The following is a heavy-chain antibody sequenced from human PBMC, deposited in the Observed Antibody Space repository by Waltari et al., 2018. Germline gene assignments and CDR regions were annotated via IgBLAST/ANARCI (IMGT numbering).Heavy chain of an antibody. CDR1: GFTCSTYN. CDR3: ATRGGISNWGLDY. Sequence: EVRLVESGGGLVQSGGSLRFSREPSGFTCSTYNMNWVRQAPGKGLGWLSYISSGSGSIYYADSVKGRFTISRDNARNSLYLQMNNLRAEDTAVYYCATRGGISNWGLDYWGQGTLVTVSS. CDR2: ISSGSGSI. D-gene: IGHD7-27*01. J-gene: IGHJ4*02. V-gene: IGHV3-48*04.